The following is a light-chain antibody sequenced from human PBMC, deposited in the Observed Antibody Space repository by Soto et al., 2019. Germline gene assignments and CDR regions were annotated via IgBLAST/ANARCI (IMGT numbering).Light chain of an antibody. CDR2: EAS. V-gene: IGKV3-15*01. CDR1: QSITSN. Sequence: EVVMTQSPATLSVSPGERATLSCRASQSITSNLAWYQQRPGQTPRLLIYEASTRATGIPARFSGSGSETAFTHTITSIQSEDCAVYFYQHDNKWPKYTFGQGTKLQIK. CDR3: QHDNKWPKYT. J-gene: IGKJ2*01.